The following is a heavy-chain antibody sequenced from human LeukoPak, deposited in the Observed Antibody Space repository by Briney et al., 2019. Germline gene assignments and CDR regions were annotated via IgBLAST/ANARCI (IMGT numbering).Heavy chain of an antibody. D-gene: IGHD2-2*02. V-gene: IGHV1-69*13. CDR2: IIPIFGTP. Sequence: SVKVSCKTSGGTFSSYAISWVRQAPGQGLEWMGGIIPIFGTPTYAQKFQGRVTITADESTTTAYMELSRLRSDDTAVYYCARDIRFVVVPAATPLGPDYWGQGTLVTVSS. CDR1: GGTFSSYA. CDR3: ARDIRFVVVPAATPLGPDY. J-gene: IGHJ4*02.